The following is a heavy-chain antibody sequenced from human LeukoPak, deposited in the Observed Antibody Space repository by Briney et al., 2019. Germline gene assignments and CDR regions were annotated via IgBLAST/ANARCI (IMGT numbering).Heavy chain of an antibody. D-gene: IGHD6-13*01. V-gene: IGHV1-8*01. CDR3: ARSDSSSWSDDDAFDI. CDR1: GFTFTSYD. Sequence: GASVKVSCKASGFTFTSYDINWVRQATGQGLEWMGWMNPNSGNTGYAQKFQGRVTMTRNTSISTAYMELSSLRSEDTAVYYCARSDSSSWSDDDAFDIWGQGTMVTVSS. CDR2: MNPNSGNT. J-gene: IGHJ3*02.